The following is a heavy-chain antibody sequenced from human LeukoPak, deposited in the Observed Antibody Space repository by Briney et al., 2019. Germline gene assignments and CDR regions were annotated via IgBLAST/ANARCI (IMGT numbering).Heavy chain of an antibody. CDR1: VYTFTAYY. V-gene: IGHV1-2*02. CDR3: ARGSGNYWFDP. D-gene: IGHD1-26*01. CDR2: INPNTGDT. J-gene: IGHJ5*02. Sequence: ASVNVSCKASVYTFTAYYIHWVRQAPGQGLEWMAWINPNTGDTNYAQKFQGRVIMARDTSISTAYMELSRLRSDDTAVYYCARGSGNYWFDPWGQGTLVTVSS.